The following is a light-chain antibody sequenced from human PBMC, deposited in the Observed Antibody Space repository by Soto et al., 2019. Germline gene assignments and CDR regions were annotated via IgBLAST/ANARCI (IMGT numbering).Light chain of an antibody. V-gene: IGLV2-14*01. CDR1: SSDVGGYNY. CDR3: GSYTSSSTHVV. Sequence: QSALTQPASVSGSPGQSITISCTGTSSDVGGYNYVSWYQQHPGKAPKLMIYEVSNRPSGVSNRFSGSKSGNTASLTSSGLQAEDEADYYCGSYTSSSTHVVFGGGTKLTVL. CDR2: EVS. J-gene: IGLJ2*01.